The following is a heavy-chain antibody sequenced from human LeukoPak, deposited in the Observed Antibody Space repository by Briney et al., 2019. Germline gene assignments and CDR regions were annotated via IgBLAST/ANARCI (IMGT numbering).Heavy chain of an antibody. Sequence: GGSLRLSCAASGFTFSSYWMSWVRQAPGTGLEGVANIKQDGSEKYYVDSVKGRFTISRDNAKNSLYLQMNSLRAEDTAVYYCARGGEHDYGDYNWFDPWGQGTLVTVSS. CDR2: IKQDGSEK. CDR1: GFTFSSYW. CDR3: ARGGEHDYGDYNWFDP. J-gene: IGHJ5*02. V-gene: IGHV3-7*01. D-gene: IGHD4-17*01.